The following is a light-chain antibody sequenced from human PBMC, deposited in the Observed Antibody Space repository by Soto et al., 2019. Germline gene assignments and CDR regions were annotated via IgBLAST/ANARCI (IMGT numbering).Light chain of an antibody. Sequence: EIVLTQSPGTLSLSPGERATLSCRASQSVSSSSLAWYQQKPGQAPRLLIYGASSRATGIPDRFSGSGSGTDFTLTISRLEHEDLAVYYCQQYGSSPPVTFGGGTKVEIK. V-gene: IGKV3-20*01. CDR2: GAS. J-gene: IGKJ4*01. CDR3: QQYGSSPPVT. CDR1: QSVSSSS.